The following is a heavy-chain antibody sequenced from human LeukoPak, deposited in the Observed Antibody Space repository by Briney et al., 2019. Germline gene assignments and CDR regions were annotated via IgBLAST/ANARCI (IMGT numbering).Heavy chain of an antibody. D-gene: IGHD2-15*01. J-gene: IGHJ6*03. CDR2: IKSKTDGGTT. Sequence: GGSLRLSCAASGFTFSNAWMSWVRQAPGKGLEWVGRIKSKTDGGTTDYAAPVKGRFTISRDDSKNTLYLQMNSLKTEDTAVYYCTSRYCRGGSCWGDYYYYYYMDVWGKGTTVTVSS. V-gene: IGHV3-15*01. CDR3: TSRYCRGGSCWGDYYYYYYMDV. CDR1: GFTFSNAW.